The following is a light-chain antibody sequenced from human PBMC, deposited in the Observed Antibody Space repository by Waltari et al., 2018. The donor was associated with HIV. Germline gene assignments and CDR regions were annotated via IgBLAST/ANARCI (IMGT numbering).Light chain of an antibody. CDR1: SSTIGSNT. CDR2: SNN. V-gene: IGLV1-44*01. J-gene: IGLJ3*02. Sequence: QSVMTQPPSASGTPGQRVTTSCSGSSSTIGSNTVHWYQQLPGTAPKLLIYSNNQRPSGVPDRFSGAKSGTSASLAISGLQSEDEADYYCAAWDDSLNGLWVFGGGTKLTVL. CDR3: AAWDDSLNGLWV.